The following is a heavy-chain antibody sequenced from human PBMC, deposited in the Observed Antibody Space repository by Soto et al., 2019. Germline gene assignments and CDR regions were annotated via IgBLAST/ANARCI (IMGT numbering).Heavy chain of an antibody. CDR1: GYTLTELS. CDR3: ARVPPNYDILTGYRPFDY. Sequence: ASVKVSCKVSGYTLTELSMHWVRQAPGKGLEWMGGFDPEDGETIYAQKFQGRVTMTEDTSTDTAYMELSSLRSEDTAVYYCARVPPNYDILTGYRPFDYWGQGTLVTVSS. V-gene: IGHV1-24*01. CDR2: FDPEDGET. J-gene: IGHJ4*02. D-gene: IGHD3-9*01.